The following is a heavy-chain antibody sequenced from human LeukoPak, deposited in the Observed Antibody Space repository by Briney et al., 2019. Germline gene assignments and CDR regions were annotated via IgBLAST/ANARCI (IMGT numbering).Heavy chain of an antibody. CDR1: GGSISGYY. V-gene: IGHV4-59*01. Sequence: SETLSHTCAVSGGSISGYYWSWIRQPPRKGLEWIGYAYYRGSTNYNPSLKSRVTISVDTSKNQFSLSLRSVTAADTAVYYCARRGMNTVTLDYWGQGTLVTVSS. CDR2: AYYRGST. D-gene: IGHD4-17*01. J-gene: IGHJ4*02. CDR3: ARRGMNTVTLDY.